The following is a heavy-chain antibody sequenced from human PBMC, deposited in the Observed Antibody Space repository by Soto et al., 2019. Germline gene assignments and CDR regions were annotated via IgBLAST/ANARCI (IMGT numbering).Heavy chain of an antibody. CDR3: ARSPWFGELSIYYYYMDV. CDR1: GGSISSYY. Sequence: QVQLQESGPGLVKPSETLSLTCTVSGGSISSYYWSWIRQPPGKGLEWIGYIYYSGSTNYNPSLKSRVTISVDTSKNQFSLKLSSVTAADTAVYYCARSPWFGELSIYYYYMDVWGKGTTVTVSS. CDR2: IYYSGST. D-gene: IGHD3-10*01. V-gene: IGHV4-59*08. J-gene: IGHJ6*03.